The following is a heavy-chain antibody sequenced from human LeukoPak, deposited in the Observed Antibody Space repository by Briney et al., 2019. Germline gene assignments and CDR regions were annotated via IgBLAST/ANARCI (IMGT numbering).Heavy chain of an antibody. CDR2: IYYSGST. D-gene: IGHD3-3*01. CDR1: GGSISSSSYY. V-gene: IGHV4-30-4*08. Sequence: SETLSLTCTVSGGSISSSSYYWSWIRQPPGKGLEWIGYIYYSGSTYYNPSLKSRVTISVDTSKNQFSLKLSSVTAADTAVYYCARVDYDFWSGYPRWFDPWGQGTLVTVSS. J-gene: IGHJ5*02. CDR3: ARVDYDFWSGYPRWFDP.